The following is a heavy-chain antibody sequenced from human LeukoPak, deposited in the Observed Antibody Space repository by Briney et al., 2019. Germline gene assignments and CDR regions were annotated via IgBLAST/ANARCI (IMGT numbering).Heavy chain of an antibody. CDR3: AYVSLTRGGGRVPSS. CDR2: MNPNSGNT. CDR1: VYTFTSYD. D-gene: IGHD2-15*01. V-gene: IGHV1-8*01. Sequence: ASVKVSCKASVYTFTSYDINWVGQATGQGLEWMGWMNPNSGNTGYAQKFQGRVTMTRNTSVSTAYMQLSSLRSEHTAVYYCAYVSLTRGGGRVPSSWGQGTLVTVSS. J-gene: IGHJ4*02.